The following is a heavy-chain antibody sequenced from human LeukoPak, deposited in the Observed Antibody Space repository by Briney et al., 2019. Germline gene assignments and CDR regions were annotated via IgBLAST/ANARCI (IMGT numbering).Heavy chain of an antibody. V-gene: IGHV3-23*01. CDR3: AREAYYDCSGSLDY. CDR1: GFTFSTYA. J-gene: IGHJ4*02. CDR2: INGRGVST. D-gene: IGHD3-22*01. Sequence: GGSLRLSCAASGFTFSTYAMSWVRQAPGKGLEWVSCINGRGVSTYYADSVKGRFTISRDNSKNTLYLQMSSLGADDTAIYYCAREAYYDCSGSLDYWGQGTLVTVSS.